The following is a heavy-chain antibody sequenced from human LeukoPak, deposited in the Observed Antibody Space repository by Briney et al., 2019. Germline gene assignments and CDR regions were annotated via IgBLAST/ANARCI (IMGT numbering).Heavy chain of an antibody. Sequence: PGGSLRLSCAASGFTFSSYSMNWVRQAPGKGLEWVSSISSSSSYIYYADSVKGRSTISRDNAKNSLYLQMNSLRAEDTALYYCAKDVSLYGDYVFDYWGQGTLVTVSS. CDR2: ISSSSSYI. V-gene: IGHV3-21*04. D-gene: IGHD4-17*01. CDR1: GFTFSSYS. J-gene: IGHJ4*02. CDR3: AKDVSLYGDYVFDY.